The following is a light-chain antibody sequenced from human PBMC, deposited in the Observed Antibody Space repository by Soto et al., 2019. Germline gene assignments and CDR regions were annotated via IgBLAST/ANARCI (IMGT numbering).Light chain of an antibody. J-gene: IGLJ2*01. CDR3: LFYFGGALV. CDR2: SAN. V-gene: IGLV7-43*01. CDR1: TGAVTNDNY. Sequence: QAVVTQEPSLTVSPGGTVTLTCASSTGAVTNDNYPNWLQQKPGKAPRGLIYSANNRHSWTPARFSGSFLGGKAALTLSGVQAEDEGDYYCLFYFGGALVFGGGTQLTVL.